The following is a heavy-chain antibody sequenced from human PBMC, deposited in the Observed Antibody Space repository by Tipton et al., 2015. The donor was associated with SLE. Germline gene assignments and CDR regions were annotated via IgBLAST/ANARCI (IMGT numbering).Heavy chain of an antibody. Sequence: QSGPEVKKPGASVKVSCRASGYTFNAYGISWVRQAPGQGLEWMGWISAYNGKTFYAQRFQGRVTMITDRSTSTGYMELTGLRSDDTAVYYCARARDDIDASFGMDVWGHATTVIVSS. CDR1: GYTFNAYG. CDR3: ARARDDIDASFGMDV. J-gene: IGHJ6*02. CDR2: ISAYNGKT. V-gene: IGHV1-18*01.